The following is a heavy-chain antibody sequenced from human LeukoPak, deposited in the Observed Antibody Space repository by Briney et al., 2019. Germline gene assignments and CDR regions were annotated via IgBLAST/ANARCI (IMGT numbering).Heavy chain of an antibody. D-gene: IGHD3-22*01. CDR2: IYYSGST. J-gene: IGHJ3*02. CDR3: ARGDDSSGYYYEGAFDI. Sequence: PSETLSLTCTVSGGSISSYYWSWIRRPPGKGLEWIGYIYYSGSTNYNPPLKSRVTISVDTSKNQFSLKLSSVTAADTAVYYCARGDDSSGYYYEGAFDIWGQGTMVTVSS. CDR1: GGSISSYY. V-gene: IGHV4-59*01.